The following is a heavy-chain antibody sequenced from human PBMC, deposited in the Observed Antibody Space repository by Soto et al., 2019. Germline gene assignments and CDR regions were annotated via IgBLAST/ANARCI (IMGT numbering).Heavy chain of an antibody. CDR2: MNPNSGNT. Sequence: QVQLVQSGAEVKKPGASVKVSCKASGYTFTSYDINWVRQATGQGLEWMGWMNPNSGNTGYAQKLQGGITMTRNNTLSTAYMEMGSMRSEDTAVYYCARSIVVVAAAGRGYYYYGMDVWGQGTTVTVSS. V-gene: IGHV1-8*01. CDR3: ARSIVVVAAAGRGYYYYGMDV. CDR1: GYTFTSYD. J-gene: IGHJ6*02. D-gene: IGHD2-15*01.